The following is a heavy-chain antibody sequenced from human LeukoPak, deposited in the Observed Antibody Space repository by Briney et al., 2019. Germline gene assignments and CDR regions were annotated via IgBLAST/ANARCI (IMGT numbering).Heavy chain of an antibody. D-gene: IGHD4/OR15-4a*01. CDR1: GGSISSSSYY. Sequence: SETLSLTCTVSGGSISSSSYYWGWIRQPPGKGLEGIGSIYYSGSTYYNPSLKSRVTISVDTSKNQFSLKLSSVTAADTAVYYCARGRRLKLTADAFDIWGQGTMVTVSS. CDR3: ARGRRLKLTADAFDI. V-gene: IGHV4-39*07. J-gene: IGHJ3*02. CDR2: IYYSGST.